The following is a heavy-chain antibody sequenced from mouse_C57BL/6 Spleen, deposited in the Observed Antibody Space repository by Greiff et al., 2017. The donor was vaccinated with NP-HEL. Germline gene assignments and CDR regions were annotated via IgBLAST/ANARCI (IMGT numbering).Heavy chain of an antibody. D-gene: IGHD2-2*01. CDR1: GYTFTSYW. CDR2: IDPSDSET. V-gene: IGHV1-52*01. J-gene: IGHJ4*01. CDR3: ARGLRRDAMDY. Sequence: VQLQQPGAELVRPGSSVKLSCKASGYTFTSYWMHWVKQRPIQGLEWIGNIDPSDSETHYNQKFKDKATLTVDKSSSTAYMQLSSLTSEDSAVYYCARGLRRDAMDYWGQGTSVTVSS.